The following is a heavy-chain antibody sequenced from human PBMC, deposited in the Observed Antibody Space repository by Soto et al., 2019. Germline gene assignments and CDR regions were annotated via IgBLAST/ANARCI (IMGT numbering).Heavy chain of an antibody. D-gene: IGHD3-22*01. Sequence: HGESLKISCQASGYRFTSYWIAWVRQMPGKGLEWVGIIYPGDSDVKYSPSFEGHITISVDRSDSIAYLEWTSLKASDTAMYFCARHFDSSGYYPDYWGQGTLVTVS. CDR3: ARHFDSSGYYPDY. CDR2: IYPGDSDV. J-gene: IGHJ4*02. V-gene: IGHV5-51*01. CDR1: GYRFTSYW.